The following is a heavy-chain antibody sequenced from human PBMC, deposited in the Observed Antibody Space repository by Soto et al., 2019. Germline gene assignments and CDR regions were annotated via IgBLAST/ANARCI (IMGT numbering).Heavy chain of an antibody. J-gene: IGHJ4*02. CDR1: GYTFTSYG. Sequence: ASVKVSCKASGYTFTSYGVSWVRQAPGQGLEWMGWISAYNGNTNYAQKLQGRVTMTTDTSTSTAYMELRSLRSDDTAVYYCARDTVVAGTSDYWGQGTLVTVSS. CDR3: ARDTVVAGTSDY. V-gene: IGHV1-18*01. CDR2: ISAYNGNT. D-gene: IGHD6-19*01.